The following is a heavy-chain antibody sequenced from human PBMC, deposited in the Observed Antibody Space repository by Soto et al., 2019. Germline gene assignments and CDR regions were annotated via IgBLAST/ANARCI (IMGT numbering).Heavy chain of an antibody. CDR1: GYTLTELS. J-gene: IGHJ4*02. Sequence: ASVKVSCKVSGYTLTELSMHWVRQAPGKGLEWMGGFDPEDGETIYAQKFQGRVTMTEDTSTDTAYMELSSLRSEDTAVYYCATAGNSGYSYGYYYFDYWGQGTLVTVSS. D-gene: IGHD5-18*01. CDR3: ATAGNSGYSYGYYYFDY. V-gene: IGHV1-24*01. CDR2: FDPEDGET.